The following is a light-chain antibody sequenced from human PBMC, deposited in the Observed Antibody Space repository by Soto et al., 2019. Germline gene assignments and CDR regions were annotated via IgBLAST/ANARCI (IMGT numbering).Light chain of an antibody. CDR3: HQYNNWPPTWT. CDR2: GAT. J-gene: IGKJ1*01. V-gene: IGKV3-15*01. Sequence: EIVVTQSPATLSVSPGESATLSCRTSQSVSSNLAWYQQKPGQAPRLLIYGATTRATGIPARFSGSGSGTEFTLSISGLQSEDVALYHCHQYNNWPPTWTFGQGTKVEIK. CDR1: QSVSSN.